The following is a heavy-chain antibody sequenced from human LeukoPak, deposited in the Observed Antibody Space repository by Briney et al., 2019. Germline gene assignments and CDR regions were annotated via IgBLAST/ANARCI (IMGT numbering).Heavy chain of an antibody. D-gene: IGHD6-13*01. CDR3: ARHYSSSWSGWFDP. Sequence: PSETLSLTCAVYGGSFSGHYWSWIRQPPGKGLEWIGEINHSGSTYYNPSPKSRVTISVDTSKNQFSLKLSSVTAADTAVYYCARHYSSSWSGWFDPWGQGTLVTVSS. J-gene: IGHJ5*02. CDR1: GGSFSGHY. V-gene: IGHV4-34*01. CDR2: INHSGST.